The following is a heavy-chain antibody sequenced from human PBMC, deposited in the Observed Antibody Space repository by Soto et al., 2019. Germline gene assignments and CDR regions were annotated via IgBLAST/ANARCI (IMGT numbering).Heavy chain of an antibody. CDR1: GFTVSNYH. Sequence: EVQLVESGGGLVQPGGSLRLSCAASGFTVSNYHMNWVRRAPGKGLEWVSVIYTAGSADFADSVKGRFSISRDDSKNSLYLQMSSLRAEVTAVYDWARVPRSSYHYFNSWGQGTLVTVSS. CDR2: IYTAGSA. V-gene: IGHV3-66*01. J-gene: IGHJ4*02. D-gene: IGHD6-13*01. CDR3: ARVPRSSYHYFNS.